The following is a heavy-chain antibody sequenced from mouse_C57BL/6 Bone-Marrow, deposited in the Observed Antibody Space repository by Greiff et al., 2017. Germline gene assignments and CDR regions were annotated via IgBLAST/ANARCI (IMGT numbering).Heavy chain of an antibody. CDR3: ARTWNYDYSYAMDY. CDR2: IYPGSGST. Sequence: VQLKQPGAELVKPGASVKMSCKASGYTFTSYWITWVKQRPGQGLEWIGDIYPGSGSTNYNEKFKSKATLTVDTSSSTAYMQLSSLTSEDSAVYYCARTWNYDYSYAMDYWGQGTSVTVSS. D-gene: IGHD2-4*01. CDR1: GYTFTSYW. J-gene: IGHJ4*01. V-gene: IGHV1-55*01.